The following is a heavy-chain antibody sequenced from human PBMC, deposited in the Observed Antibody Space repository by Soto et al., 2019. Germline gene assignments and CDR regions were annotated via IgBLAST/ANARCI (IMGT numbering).Heavy chain of an antibody. Sequence: QVQVVQSGPELKKPGASVKVSCKAQGYIFTKYGIGWVRQAPGHGLEWMGLINVYNGDRKVAQKFQDRVSMTTDTATYTEYMELKSLRSGDTAVYYCARLQLGGDRMLNWFDPWGQGTLVTVSS. D-gene: IGHD2-21*02. V-gene: IGHV1-18*01. CDR2: INVYNGDR. CDR3: ARLQLGGDRMLNWFDP. J-gene: IGHJ5*02. CDR1: GYIFTKYG.